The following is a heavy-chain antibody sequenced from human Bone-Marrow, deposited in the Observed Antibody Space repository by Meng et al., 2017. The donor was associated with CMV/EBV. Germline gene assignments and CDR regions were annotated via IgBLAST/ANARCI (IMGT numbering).Heavy chain of an antibody. CDR3: AREVGSTGTSDNWFDP. D-gene: IGHD1-7*01. Sequence: GESLKISCAASGFTFSSHGMHWVRQAPGKGLEWVAVIWSDANKKYYADSVKGRFTISRDNSKNTLYLQMNSLRPEDTAVYYCAREVGSTGTSDNWFDPWGQGTLVTVSS. V-gene: IGHV3-33*01. CDR1: GFTFSSHG. J-gene: IGHJ5*02. CDR2: IWSDANKK.